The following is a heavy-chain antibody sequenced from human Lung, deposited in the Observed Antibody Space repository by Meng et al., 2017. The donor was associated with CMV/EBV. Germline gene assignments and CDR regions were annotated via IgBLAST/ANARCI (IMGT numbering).Heavy chain of an antibody. V-gene: IGHV1-69*10. CDR2: IIPILGIA. D-gene: IGHD6-13*01. CDR1: GGTFSSYA. Sequence: SVKVSCKASGGTFSSYAISWVRQAPGQGLEWMGGIIPILGIANYAQKFQGRVTIIADKSTSTAYMELSSLRSEDTAVYYCARDRGGWQHQLVRYYYGMDVWGQGTTVTVSS. CDR3: ARDRGGWQHQLVRYYYGMDV. J-gene: IGHJ6*02.